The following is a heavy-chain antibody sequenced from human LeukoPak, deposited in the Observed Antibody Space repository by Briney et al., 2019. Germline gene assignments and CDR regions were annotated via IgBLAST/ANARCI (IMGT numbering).Heavy chain of an antibody. J-gene: IGHJ6*02. Sequence: PSETLSLTCTVSGGSISSYYWSWIRQPPGKGLEWIGYIYYSGSTNYNPSLKSRVTISVDTSKNQFSLKLSSVTAADTAVYYCASLSRTDSSDYYYYYGMDVWGQGTTVTVSS. CDR3: ASLSRTDSSDYYYYYGMDV. CDR1: GGSISSYY. CDR2: IYYSGST. D-gene: IGHD1-14*01. V-gene: IGHV4-59*08.